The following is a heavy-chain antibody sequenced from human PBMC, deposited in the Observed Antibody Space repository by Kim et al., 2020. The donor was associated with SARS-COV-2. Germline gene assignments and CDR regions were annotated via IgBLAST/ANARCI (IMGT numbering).Heavy chain of an antibody. CDR1: GFTFTSRA. V-gene: IGHV3-23*01. J-gene: IGHJ4*02. D-gene: IGHD6-19*01. Sequence: GGSLRLSCVASGFTFTSRAMSWVRQSPVKGLEWVASINNGGNPYYANSVKGRFTISRDITKDTLYLQMNSLRADDTALYYCAKDHPSNGWPAFDSWGKGTLVRVST. CDR2: INNGGNP. CDR3: AKDHPSNGWPAFDS.